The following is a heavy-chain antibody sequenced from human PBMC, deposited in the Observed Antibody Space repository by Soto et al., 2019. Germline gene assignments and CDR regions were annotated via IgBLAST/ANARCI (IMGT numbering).Heavy chain of an antibody. CDR2: IYYSGNT. J-gene: IGHJ5*02. CDR3: ASWNDVFYCFDP. V-gene: IGHV4-31*03. CDR1: GGSISSDDFY. Sequence: SETLSLTCTVSGGSISSDDFYGRWIRQHPGNGLEWIGYIYYSGNTYCNPSLKSRVTILVDTSKNQFSLKLSSVTAADTAVYYCASWNDVFYCFDPWGQGTLVTVSS. D-gene: IGHD1-1*01.